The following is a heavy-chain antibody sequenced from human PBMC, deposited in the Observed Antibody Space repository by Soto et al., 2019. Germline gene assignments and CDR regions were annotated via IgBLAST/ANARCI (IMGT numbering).Heavy chain of an antibody. Sequence: QVQLVQSGAEVKKPGASVKVSCKASGYTFTGYYMHWVRQAPGQGLEWMGWINHNSGGTNYAQKFQGWVTMTRDTSIITPYMELSRLRSDDTAVYYCARVPNCISSSCYHGMDVWGQGTTVTVSS. V-gene: IGHV1-2*04. CDR3: ARVPNCISSSCYHGMDV. D-gene: IGHD2-2*01. J-gene: IGHJ6*02. CDR2: INHNSGGT. CDR1: GYTFTGYY.